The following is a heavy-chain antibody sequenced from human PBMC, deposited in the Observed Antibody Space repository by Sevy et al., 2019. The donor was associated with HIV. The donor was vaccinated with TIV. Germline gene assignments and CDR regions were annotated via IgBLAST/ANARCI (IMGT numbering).Heavy chain of an antibody. V-gene: IGHV4-59*12. CDR2: IYYSGST. CDR3: ARLFDYYGRGGYFDY. CDR1: GGSISSYY. Sequence: SETLSLTCTVSGGSISSYYWSWIRQPPGKGLEWIGYIYYSGSTNYNPSLKSRVTISVDTSKNQFSLKLSSLTAADTAVYYCARLFDYYGRGGYFDYWGQGTLVTVSS. D-gene: IGHD3-10*01. J-gene: IGHJ4*02.